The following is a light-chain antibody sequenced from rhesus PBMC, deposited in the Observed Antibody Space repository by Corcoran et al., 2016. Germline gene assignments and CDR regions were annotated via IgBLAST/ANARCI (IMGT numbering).Light chain of an antibody. CDR3: QQSSNFWT. V-gene: IGKV3-24*04. Sequence: EIVVTQSPATLSLSPGERATLSCRDSQSVGYFLAWFHQKPGQAPRLLLYGESPRATGIPARFSGSGSGTDFTLTISSLEPEDVGLYYCQQSSNFWTFGQGTKVEIK. CDR2: GES. J-gene: IGKJ1*01. CDR1: QSVGYF.